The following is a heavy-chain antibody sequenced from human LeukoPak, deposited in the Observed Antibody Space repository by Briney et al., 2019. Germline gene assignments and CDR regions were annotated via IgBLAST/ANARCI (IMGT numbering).Heavy chain of an antibody. CDR3: AKGSTPGIAAADTFDY. Sequence: LRLSFAASGFPFDDYAMHWVRQAPGKGLEWVSGISWNSGSIGYADSVKGRFTISRDNAKNSLYLQMNSLRAEDTALYYCAKGSTPGIAAADTFDYWGQGTLVTVSS. CDR1: GFPFDDYA. D-gene: IGHD6-13*01. J-gene: IGHJ4*02. V-gene: IGHV3-9*01. CDR2: ISWNSGSI.